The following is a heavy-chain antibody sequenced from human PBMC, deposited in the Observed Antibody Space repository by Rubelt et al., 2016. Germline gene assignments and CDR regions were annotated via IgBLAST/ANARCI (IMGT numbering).Heavy chain of an antibody. CDR2: IRTYNGNT. Sequence: QVQLVQSGAEVKKPGASVKVSCKASGYTFTTYGISWVRQAPGQGLEWMGWIRTYNGNTSYAQKVKGRVTRTPDTCTSTAYMELRSLRSDDTAMYFCARGYCSSANCLFNWFDPWGQGTLVTVSS. D-gene: IGHD2-2*01. CDR3: ARGYCSSANCLFNWFDP. CDR1: GYTFTTYG. V-gene: IGHV1-18*01. J-gene: IGHJ5*02.